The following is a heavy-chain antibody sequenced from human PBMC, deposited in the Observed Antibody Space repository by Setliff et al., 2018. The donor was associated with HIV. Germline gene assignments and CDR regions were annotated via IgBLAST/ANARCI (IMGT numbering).Heavy chain of an antibody. CDR1: GNTFISYG. V-gene: IGHV1-18*01. D-gene: IGHD3-16*01. J-gene: IGHJ5*02. CDR2: ISPYNGNT. CDR3: ARVVQGFASERFTLKNWFDP. Sequence: ASVKVSCKASGNTFISYGISWVRQAPGQRLEWMGWISPYNGNTKYSKKFQGRVTVTTDKSTSTAYMELRSLRFDDTAVYYCARVVQGFASERFTLKNWFDPWGQGTLVTVSS.